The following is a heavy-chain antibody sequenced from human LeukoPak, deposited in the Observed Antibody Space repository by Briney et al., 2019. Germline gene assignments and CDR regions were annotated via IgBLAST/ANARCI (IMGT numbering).Heavy chain of an antibody. D-gene: IGHD3-10*01. CDR2: MNSDGSTI. Sequence: GGSLRLSCAASGFTFSTYVMHWVRQAPGKGPMWVSRMNSDGSTITYADSVKGRFTISRDNAKSTLYLQMNSLRGEDTAVYYCARYYGAGTYGFDIWGQGTMVIVSS. CDR3: ARYYGAGTYGFDI. J-gene: IGHJ3*02. V-gene: IGHV3-74*03. CDR1: GFTFSTYV.